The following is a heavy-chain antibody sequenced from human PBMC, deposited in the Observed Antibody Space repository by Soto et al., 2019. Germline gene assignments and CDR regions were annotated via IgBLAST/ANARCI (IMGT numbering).Heavy chain of an antibody. J-gene: IGHJ4*02. CDR3: AKHGEIAAAGSFDY. CDR1: GFTFSSYG. Sequence: PGGSLRLSCAASGFTFSSYGMHWVRQAPGKGLEWVAVISYDGSNKYYADSVKGRFTISRDNSKNTLYLQMNSLRAEDTAVYYCAKHGEIAAAGSFDYWGQGTLVTVSS. V-gene: IGHV3-30*18. CDR2: ISYDGSNK. D-gene: IGHD6-13*01.